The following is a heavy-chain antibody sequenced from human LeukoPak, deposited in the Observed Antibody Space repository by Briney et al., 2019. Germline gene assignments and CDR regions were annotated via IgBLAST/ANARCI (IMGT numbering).Heavy chain of an antibody. CDR3: ARSRGGYGDYGSWFDP. CDR2: IYYSGST. V-gene: IGHV4-39*07. D-gene: IGHD3-16*01. J-gene: IGHJ5*02. CDR1: GGSISSSNYY. Sequence: SETLSLTCTVSGGSISSSNYYWGWIRQPPGKGLEWIGSIYYSGSTKYNPSLKSRVTISVDTSENQFSLTLNSVTAADTAVYYCARSRGGYGDYGSWFDPWGQGILVTVSS.